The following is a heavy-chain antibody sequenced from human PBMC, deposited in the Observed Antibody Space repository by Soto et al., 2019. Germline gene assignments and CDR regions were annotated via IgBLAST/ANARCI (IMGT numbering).Heavy chain of an antibody. CDR2: IYHSGST. D-gene: IGHD3-22*01. V-gene: IGHV4-38-2*02. CDR3: AREGDDSSGYSYAFDI. Sequence: SETLSLTCSVSGYYILSGYSWGCIRQPPRKGLEWIGSIYHSGSTYYNPSLKSRVTISVDTSKNQFSLKLSSVTAADTAVYYCAREGDDSSGYSYAFDIWGQGTMVTVSS. CDR1: GYYILSGYS. J-gene: IGHJ3*02.